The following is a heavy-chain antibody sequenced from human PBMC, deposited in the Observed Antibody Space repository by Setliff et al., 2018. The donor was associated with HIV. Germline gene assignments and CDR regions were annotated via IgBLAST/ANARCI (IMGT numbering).Heavy chain of an antibody. CDR1: GYSISSGYS. CDR2: IFRSGDT. V-gene: IGHV4-38-2*01. Sequence: PSETLSLTCAVSGYSISSGYSWGWIRQPPGKGLEWIATIFRSGDTYYTPSLKSRVTMSIDTSKNQFSLNLTSVTAADTAMYYCARGTRAIVVPTAIEFRGFDYWGQGTLVTVSS. CDR3: ARGTRAIVVPTAIEFRGFDY. D-gene: IGHD1-26*01. J-gene: IGHJ4*02.